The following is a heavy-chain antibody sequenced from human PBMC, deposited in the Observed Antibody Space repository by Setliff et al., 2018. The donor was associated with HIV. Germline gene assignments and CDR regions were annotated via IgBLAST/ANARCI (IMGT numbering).Heavy chain of an antibody. D-gene: IGHD3-3*02. CDR3: ARGLGNFVPDLIGYFDY. V-gene: IGHV1-8*02. CDR1: GYTFINYD. J-gene: IGHJ4*02. Sequence: ASVKVSCKASGYTFINYDIYWVRQTTGQGLEWMGWMNPDSGNTGYAQKFQGRVTITAGEYTTTSYMELRNRRSEDTAIYYCARGLGNFVPDLIGYFDYWGQGTLVTVSS. CDR2: MNPDSGNT.